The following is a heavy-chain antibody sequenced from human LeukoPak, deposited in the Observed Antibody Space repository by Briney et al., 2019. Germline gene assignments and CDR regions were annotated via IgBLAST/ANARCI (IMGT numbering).Heavy chain of an antibody. J-gene: IGHJ4*02. V-gene: IGHV3-30*02. CDR3: AKRWDSTWSYFDL. Sequence: GGSLRLSCVASGFTFTRSAMHWVRQAPGKGLEWVAFIQYDGDNKYYADSVKGRFTISRDDSQNTLYLQMNSMTVEDTAVYYCAKRWDSTWSYFDLWGQGTLVTVSS. CDR2: IQYDGDNK. CDR1: GFTFTRSA. D-gene: IGHD1-26*01.